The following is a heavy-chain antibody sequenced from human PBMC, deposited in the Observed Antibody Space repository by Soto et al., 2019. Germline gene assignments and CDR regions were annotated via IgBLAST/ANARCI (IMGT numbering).Heavy chain of an antibody. CDR1: GVTFSSYA. Sequence: SVKVSCKASGVTFSSYAISWVRQAPGQGLEWMGGIIPIFGTANYAQKFQGRVTITADESTSTAYMELSSLRSEDTAVYYCARGLAMRDTAMVDPYYYYYGMDVWGQGTTVTVSS. J-gene: IGHJ6*02. D-gene: IGHD5-18*01. CDR3: ARGLAMRDTAMVDPYYYYYGMDV. CDR2: IIPIFGTA. V-gene: IGHV1-69*13.